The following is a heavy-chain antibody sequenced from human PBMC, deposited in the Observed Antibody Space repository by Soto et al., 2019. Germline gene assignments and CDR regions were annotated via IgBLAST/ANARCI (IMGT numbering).Heavy chain of an antibody. Sequence: VRQAPGKGLEWVSAISGGGGSTYYVDSVKGRFTLSRDNSKTTVYLQMNNLRAEDTAIYYCARDSGFSSSWYIGDYWGQGTPVTVSS. J-gene: IGHJ4*02. D-gene: IGHD6-13*01. CDR3: ARDSGFSSSWYIGDY. V-gene: IGHV3-23*01. CDR2: ISGGGGST.